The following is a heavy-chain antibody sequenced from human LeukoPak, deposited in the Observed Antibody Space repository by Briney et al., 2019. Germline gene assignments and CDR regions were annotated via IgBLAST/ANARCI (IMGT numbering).Heavy chain of an antibody. CDR2: ISAYNGNT. D-gene: IGHD3-10*01. J-gene: IGHJ4*02. Sequence: GASVKVSCKASGYTFTSYGISWVRQAPGQGIEWMGWISAYNGNTNYAQKLQGRVTMTTDTSTSTAYMELRSLRSDDTAVYYCARAKYYYGSGSYYPDYWGQGTLVTVSS. CDR1: GYTFTSYG. V-gene: IGHV1-18*01. CDR3: ARAKYYYGSGSYYPDY.